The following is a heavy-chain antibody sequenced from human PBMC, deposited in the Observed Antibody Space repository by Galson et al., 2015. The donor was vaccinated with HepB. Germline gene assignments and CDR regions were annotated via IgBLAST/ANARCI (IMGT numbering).Heavy chain of an antibody. D-gene: IGHD5-24*01. Sequence: QSGAEVKKPGESLKISCKGSGYSFTSYWIGWARQMPGKSLEWMGIIYPGDSKIRYGPSFQGQVTIPADKSITTASLQWSSLKDSATATYYCARVEMATVVLADSWGQGTLATVSS. CDR1: GYSFTSYW. CDR3: ARVEMATVVLADS. CDR2: IYPGDSKI. V-gene: IGHV5-51*03. J-gene: IGHJ5*01.